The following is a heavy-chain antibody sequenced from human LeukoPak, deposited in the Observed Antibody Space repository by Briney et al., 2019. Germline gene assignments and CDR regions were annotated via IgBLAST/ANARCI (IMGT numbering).Heavy chain of an antibody. J-gene: IGHJ4*02. V-gene: IGHV3-48*01. CDR1: GFTFSSYS. CDR3: AKDADIVVSSYFDY. CDR2: ISSSSSTI. D-gene: IGHD2-2*01. Sequence: GGSLRLSCAASGFTFSSYSMNWVRQAPGKGLEWVSYISSSSSTIYYADSVKGRFTISRDNSKNTLYVQMNSLRAEDTAVYYCAKDADIVVSSYFDYWGQGTLVTVSS.